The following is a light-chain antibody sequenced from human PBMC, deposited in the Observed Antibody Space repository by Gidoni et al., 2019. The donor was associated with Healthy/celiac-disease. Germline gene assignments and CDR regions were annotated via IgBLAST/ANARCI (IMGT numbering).Light chain of an antibody. CDR1: SSHVGGYNY. V-gene: IGLV2-14*03. CDR2: DVS. Sequence: QSALTQPASVSGSPGQSITSSCTGTSSHVGGYNYVSWYQQHPGQAPKLMIYDVSNRPSGVSNRFSGSKSGNTASLTMSGLQAEDEADYYCSSYTSSSTLGVVFGGGTKLTVL. J-gene: IGLJ2*01. CDR3: SSYTSSSTLGVV.